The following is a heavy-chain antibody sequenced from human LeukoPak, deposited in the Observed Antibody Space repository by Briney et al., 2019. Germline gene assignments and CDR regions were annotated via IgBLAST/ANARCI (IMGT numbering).Heavy chain of an antibody. CDR1: GGSTSSYY. V-gene: IGHV4-4*07. CDR2: IYTSGST. J-gene: IGHJ6*02. Sequence: SETLSLTCTVSGGSTSSYYWSWIRQPAGKGLEWIGRIYTSGSTNYNPSLKSRVTMSVDTSKNQFSLKLSSVTAADTAVYYCARADLRYYDILTGPRGYYYGMDVWGQGTTVTVSS. CDR3: ARADLRYYDILTGPRGYYYGMDV. D-gene: IGHD3-9*01.